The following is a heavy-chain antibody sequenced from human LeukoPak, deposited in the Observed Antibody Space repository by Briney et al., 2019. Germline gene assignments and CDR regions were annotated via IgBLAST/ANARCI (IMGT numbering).Heavy chain of an antibody. Sequence: QPGGSLRLSCAASGFTFSNAWMSWVRQAPGKGLESVGRIKSKTDGGTTDYAAPVKGRFTISRDESKNTLYLQMNSLKSENTAVYYCTTGCNFDFWSGYYYYYGMDVWGQGTAVTVCS. CDR3: TTGCNFDFWSGYYYYYGMDV. CDR1: GFTFSNAW. J-gene: IGHJ6*02. V-gene: IGHV3-15*01. CDR2: IKSKTDGGTT. D-gene: IGHD3-3*01.